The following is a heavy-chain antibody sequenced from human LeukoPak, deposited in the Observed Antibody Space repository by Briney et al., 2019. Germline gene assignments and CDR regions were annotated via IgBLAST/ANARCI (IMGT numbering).Heavy chain of an antibody. V-gene: IGHV3-23*01. Sequence: GGSLRLSCAASGFTFSSYAMSWVRQAPGKGLERVSAISGSGGSTYYADSVKGRFTISRDNSKNTLYLQMNSLRAEDTAVYYCAKDGGAAAGIPAEYFQHWGQGTLVTVSS. CDR3: AKDGGAAAGIPAEYFQH. D-gene: IGHD6-13*01. CDR2: ISGSGGST. J-gene: IGHJ1*01. CDR1: GFTFSSYA.